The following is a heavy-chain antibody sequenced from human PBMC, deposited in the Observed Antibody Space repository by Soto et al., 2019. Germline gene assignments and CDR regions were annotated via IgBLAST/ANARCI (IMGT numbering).Heavy chain of an antibody. Sequence: GGSLRLSCAASGFPLSTYGMTWVRQAPGKGLEWVSAITGTGGNTYYVDSVKGRSTSSRDNSKNMLYLQMNSLRVEDTAVYYCARIRGYWYGLDVWGQGTTVTVSS. V-gene: IGHV3-23*01. CDR3: ARIRGYWYGLDV. CDR2: ITGTGGNT. J-gene: IGHJ6*02. CDR1: GFPLSTYG.